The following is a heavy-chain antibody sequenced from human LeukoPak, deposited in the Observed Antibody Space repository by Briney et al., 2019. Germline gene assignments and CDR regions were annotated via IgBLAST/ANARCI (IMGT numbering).Heavy chain of an antibody. Sequence: GSLRLSCAASGFTFSSYAMRWVRQAPGKGLEWVSAISGSGGSTYYADSVKGRFTISRDNSKNTLYLQMNSLRAEDTAVYYCANLGYCSGGSCSDAFDIWGQGTMVTVSS. CDR2: ISGSGGST. D-gene: IGHD2-15*01. CDR1: GFTFSSYA. J-gene: IGHJ3*02. CDR3: ANLGYCSGGSCSDAFDI. V-gene: IGHV3-23*01.